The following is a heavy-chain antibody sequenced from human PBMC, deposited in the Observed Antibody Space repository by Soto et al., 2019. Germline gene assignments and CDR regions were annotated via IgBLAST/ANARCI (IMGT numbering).Heavy chain of an antibody. CDR3: ASDDYDYIWGSPTFDY. V-gene: IGHV1-69*02. J-gene: IGHJ4*02. CDR2: IIPILGIA. Sequence: AASVKVSCKASGGTFSSYTISCMRQAPGQGLEWMGRIIPILGIANYAQKFQGRVTITADKSTSTAYMELSSLRSEDTAVYYCASDDYDYIWGSPTFDYWGQGTLVTVSS. CDR1: GGTFSSYT. D-gene: IGHD3-16*01.